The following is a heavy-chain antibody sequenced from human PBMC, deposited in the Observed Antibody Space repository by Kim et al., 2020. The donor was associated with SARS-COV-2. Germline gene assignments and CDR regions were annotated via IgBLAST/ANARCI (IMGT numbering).Heavy chain of an antibody. CDR2: ISGSGGST. V-gene: IGHV3-23*01. Sequence: GGSLRLSCAASGFTFSSYAMSWVRQAPGKGLEWVSAISGSGGSTYYADSVKGRFTISRDNSKNTLYLQMNSLRAEDTAVYYCAKVEAARPKAQDDAFDIWGQGTMVTVSS. CDR3: AKVEAARPKAQDDAFDI. CDR1: GFTFSSYA. D-gene: IGHD6-6*01. J-gene: IGHJ3*02.